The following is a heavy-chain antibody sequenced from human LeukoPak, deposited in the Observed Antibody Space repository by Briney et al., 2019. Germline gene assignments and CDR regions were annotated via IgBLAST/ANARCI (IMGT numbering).Heavy chain of an antibody. CDR2: IRYDGSNK. V-gene: IGHV3-30*02. J-gene: IGHJ4*02. Sequence: GGSLRLSCAASGFTFSSYGMHWVRQAPGKGLEWVAFIRYDGSNKYYADSVKGRFTISRDDAKNSLYLQMNSLRAEDTAVYFCARDREHRDYFDFWGQGILVTVSS. CDR1: GFTFSSYG. CDR3: ARDREHRDYFDF.